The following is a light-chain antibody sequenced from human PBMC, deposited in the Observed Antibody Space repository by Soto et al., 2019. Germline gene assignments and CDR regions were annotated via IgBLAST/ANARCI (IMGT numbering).Light chain of an antibody. Sequence: EIVMTQSAATLSVYQGERATLSCRASQSVSSNLAWYQQKPGQAPRLLIYGASTRATGIPARFSGSGSGTEFTLTISSLQSEDFAVYYCQQYNNWPKTFGQGTKVDIK. V-gene: IGKV3-15*01. CDR3: QQYNNWPKT. CDR2: GAS. J-gene: IGKJ1*01. CDR1: QSVSSN.